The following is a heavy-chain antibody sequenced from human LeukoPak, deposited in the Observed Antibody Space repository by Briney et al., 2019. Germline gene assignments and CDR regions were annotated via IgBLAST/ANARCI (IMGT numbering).Heavy chain of an antibody. CDR3: AKDEAIFGVVYLFDY. J-gene: IGHJ4*02. CDR2: IRYDGSNK. V-gene: IGHV3-30*02. Sequence: GGSLRLSCAASGFTFSSYGMHWVRQAPGKGPEWVAFIRYDGSNKYYADSVKGRFTISRDNSKNTLYLQMNSLRAEDTAVYYCAKDEAIFGVVYLFDYWGQGTLVTVSS. D-gene: IGHD3-3*01. CDR1: GFTFSSYG.